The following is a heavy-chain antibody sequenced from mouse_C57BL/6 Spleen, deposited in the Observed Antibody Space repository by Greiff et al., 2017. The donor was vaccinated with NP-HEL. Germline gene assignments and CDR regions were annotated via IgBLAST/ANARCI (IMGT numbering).Heavy chain of an antibody. V-gene: IGHV3-6*01. CDR1: GYSITSGYY. Sequence: ESGPGLVKPSQSLSLTCSVTGYSITSGYYWNWIRQFPGNKLEWMGYISYDGSNNYNPSLKNRISITRDTSKNQFFLKLNSVTTEDTATYYCARDRGTAQAFDYWGQGTTLTVSS. D-gene: IGHD3-2*02. CDR2: ISYDGSN. CDR3: ARDRGTAQAFDY. J-gene: IGHJ2*01.